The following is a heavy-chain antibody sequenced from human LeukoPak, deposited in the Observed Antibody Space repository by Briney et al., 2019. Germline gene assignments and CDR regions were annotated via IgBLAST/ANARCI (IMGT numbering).Heavy chain of an antibody. V-gene: IGHV1-18*01. CDR2: ISAYNGDT. D-gene: IGHD6-13*01. CDR3: ARDQSLVAYSSTWFDY. CDR1: GYTFNNNG. J-gene: IGHJ4*02. Sequence: ASVKVSCKASGYTFNNNGITWVRKAPGQGLEWMGWISAYNGDTTYAQHLQGRVTLTTDTSTSTAYMELRSLRFDDTAVYYCARDQSLVAYSSTWFDYWGQGTPVTVSS.